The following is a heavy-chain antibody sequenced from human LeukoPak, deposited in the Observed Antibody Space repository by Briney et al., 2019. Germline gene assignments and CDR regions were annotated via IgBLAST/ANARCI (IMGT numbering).Heavy chain of an antibody. D-gene: IGHD3-22*01. CDR1: GFTFSSYG. J-gene: IGHJ1*01. V-gene: IGHV3-30*18. CDR2: ISYDGSNK. CDR3: AKEDVVVITILYFQH. Sequence: GRSLRLSCAASGFTFSSYGMHWGRQAPGKGLEWVAVISYDGSNKYYADSVKGRFTISRDNSKNTLYLQMNSLRTEDTAIYYCAKEDVVVITILYFQHWGQGTLDTVSS.